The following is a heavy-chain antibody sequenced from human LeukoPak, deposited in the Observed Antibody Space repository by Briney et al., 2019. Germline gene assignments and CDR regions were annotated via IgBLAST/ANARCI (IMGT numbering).Heavy chain of an antibody. D-gene: IGHD2-2*01. J-gene: IGHJ4*02. CDR1: GFTFSNAW. CDR3: TTELGYCSSTSCFSFDY. V-gene: IGHV3-15*01. Sequence: GGSLRLSCAASGFTFSNAWMSWVRRPQGRGWGGVGGIKRKTDGGTTDYAAPVKGRFTISRDDSKNTLYLQMNSLKTEDTAVYYCTTELGYCSSTSCFSFDYWGQGTLVTVSS. CDR2: IKRKTDGGTT.